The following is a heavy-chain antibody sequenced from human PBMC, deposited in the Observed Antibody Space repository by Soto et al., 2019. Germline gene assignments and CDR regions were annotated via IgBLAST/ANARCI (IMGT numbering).Heavy chain of an antibody. J-gene: IGHJ5*02. CDR3: ARAGYSGYDSPYNWFDP. CDR1: GYTFTGYY. CDR2: INPNSGGT. D-gene: IGHD5-12*01. Sequence: GASVKVSCKASGYTFTGYYMHWVRQAPGQGLEWMGWINPNSGGTNYAQKFQGWVTMTRDTSISTAYMELSRLRSDDTAVYYCARAGYSGYDSPYNWFDPWGQGTLVTVSS. V-gene: IGHV1-2*04.